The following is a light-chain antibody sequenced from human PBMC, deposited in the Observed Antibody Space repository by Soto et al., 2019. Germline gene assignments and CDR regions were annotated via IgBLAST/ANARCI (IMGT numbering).Light chain of an antibody. V-gene: IGLV1-40*01. CDR1: RSNIGAGFD. CDR2: GNN. J-gene: IGLJ1*01. CDR3: QSYDRSLNGYV. Sequence: QSVLTQPPSVSGAPGQRVTISCTGSRSNIGAGFDVHWYQQLPGKAPKHLIYGNNNRPSGVPDRFSGSKSDTSSSLAITGVQAEDEADYYCQSYDRSLNGYVFGTGTKVTVL.